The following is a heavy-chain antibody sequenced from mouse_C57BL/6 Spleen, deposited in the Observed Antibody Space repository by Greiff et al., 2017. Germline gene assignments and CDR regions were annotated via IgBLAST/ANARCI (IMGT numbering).Heavy chain of an antibody. CDR3: ARDQSSYWYFDV. CDR2: ISDGGSYT. CDR1: GFTFSSYA. V-gene: IGHV5-4*01. Sequence: EVKLMESGGGLVKPGGSLKLSCAASGFTFSSYAMSWVRQTPEKRLEWVATISDGGSYTYYPDNVKGRFTISRDNAKNNLYLQMSHLKSEDTAMYYCARDQSSYWYFDVWGTGTTVTVSS. D-gene: IGHD1-1*01. J-gene: IGHJ1*03.